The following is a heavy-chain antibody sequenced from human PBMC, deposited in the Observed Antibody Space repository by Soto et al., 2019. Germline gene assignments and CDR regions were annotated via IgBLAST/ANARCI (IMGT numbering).Heavy chain of an antibody. V-gene: IGHV4-30-2*01. J-gene: IGHJ5*02. CDR1: GGSITSGNSYS. D-gene: IGHD3-16*01. CDR2: ISHTGST. Sequence: QLQLQESGSGLAKPSQTLSLTCAVSGGSITSGNSYSWSWIRQPPGKGLEWIGSISHTGSTSYNPSLKGRVTMSVDKSKNHFSLKLSSVTAADMAVYYCARAVAPYLGTWFDPWGQGTLVIVSS. CDR3: ARAVAPYLGTWFDP.